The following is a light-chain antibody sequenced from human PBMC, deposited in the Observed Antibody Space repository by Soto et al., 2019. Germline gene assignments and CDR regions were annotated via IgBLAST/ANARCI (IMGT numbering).Light chain of an antibody. J-gene: IGKJ1*01. CDR2: GAS. CDR3: QQYNNWPPRGT. CDR1: QGVSSN. Sequence: EIVLTQSPATLSVSPGERATLSCRASQGVSSNLAWYQQKPGQGPRLLIYGASTRATGIPARFSGSGSGTEFTLNISSLQPEDFALYYCQQYNNWPPRGTFGQGTKVEFK. V-gene: IGKV3-15*01.